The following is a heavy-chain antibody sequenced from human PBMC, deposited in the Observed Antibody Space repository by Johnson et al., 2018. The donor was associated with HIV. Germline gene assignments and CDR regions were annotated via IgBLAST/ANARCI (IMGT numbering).Heavy chain of an antibody. CDR2: ISYDGSNK. CDR3: ARDWRGDSSGYYYFFSLDI. D-gene: IGHD3-22*01. CDR1: GFTFSSYA. V-gene: IGHV3-30-3*01. J-gene: IGHJ3*02. Sequence: QVQLVESGGGLVQPGRSLRLSCAASGFTFSSYAMHWVRQAPGKGLEWVAVISYDGSNKYYADSVKGRFTISRDNSKNTLYLQMNSLRAEDTAVYYCARDWRGDSSGYYYFFSLDIWGQGTMVTVSS.